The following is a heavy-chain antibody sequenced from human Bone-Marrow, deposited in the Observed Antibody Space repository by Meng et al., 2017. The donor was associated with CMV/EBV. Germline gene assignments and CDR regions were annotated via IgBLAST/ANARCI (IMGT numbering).Heavy chain of an antibody. V-gene: IGHV3-33*01. CDR2: LWPVGRNT. Sequence: ASGFTVHNYGFHWVRQAPGKGLECVAALWPVGRNTHYKDSVGGRFIISSDISKNTVYLQMNSLRAEEAAVYYCATVPGIAMAGPDYWGQGTLVTVSS. D-gene: IGHD6-19*01. J-gene: IGHJ4*02. CDR3: ATVPGIAMAGPDY. CDR1: GFTVHNYG.